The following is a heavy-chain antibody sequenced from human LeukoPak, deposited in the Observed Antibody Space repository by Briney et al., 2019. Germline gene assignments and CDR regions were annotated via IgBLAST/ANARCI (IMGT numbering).Heavy chain of an antibody. CDR1: GYTFTSYG. Sequence: ASVNVSCKASGYTFTSYGISWVRQAPGQGLEWMGWISAYNGNTNYAQKLQGRVTMTTDTSTSTAYMELRSLRSDDTAVYYCAREPIAAAGQPFDYWGQGTLVTVSS. CDR2: ISAYNGNT. V-gene: IGHV1-18*01. CDR3: AREPIAAAGQPFDY. J-gene: IGHJ4*02. D-gene: IGHD6-13*01.